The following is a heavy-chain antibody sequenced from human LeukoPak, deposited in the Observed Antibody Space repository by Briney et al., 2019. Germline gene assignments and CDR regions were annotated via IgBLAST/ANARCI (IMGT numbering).Heavy chain of an antibody. CDR1: GFTFSSSA. J-gene: IGHJ4*02. CDR2: INNVASHI. Sequence: GGSLRLSCAGSGFTFSSSAMNWVRQAPGKGLEWVSSINNVASHIYYADSVKGRFTISRDNAKNSLYLQMNSLRAEDMAVYYCARVGAVAGDYWGQGTLVTVSS. CDR3: ARVGAVAGDY. V-gene: IGHV3-21*01. D-gene: IGHD6-19*01.